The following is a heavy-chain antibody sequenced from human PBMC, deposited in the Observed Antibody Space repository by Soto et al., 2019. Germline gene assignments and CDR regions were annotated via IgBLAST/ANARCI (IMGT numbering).Heavy chain of an antibody. J-gene: IGHJ4*02. Sequence: AXATLSLTCAVYGGSFSGYYWSWIRQPPGKGLEWIGEINHSGSTNYNPSLKSRVTISVDTSKNQFSLKLSSVTAADTAVYYCAIGYSSSLDYWGQGTLVTVSS. CDR3: AIGYSSSLDY. V-gene: IGHV4-34*01. CDR1: GGSFSGYY. CDR2: INHSGST. D-gene: IGHD6-6*01.